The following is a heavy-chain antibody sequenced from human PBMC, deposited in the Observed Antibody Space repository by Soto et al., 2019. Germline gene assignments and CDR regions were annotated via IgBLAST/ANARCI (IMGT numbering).Heavy chain of an antibody. D-gene: IGHD2-8*01. Sequence: PSETLSLTCAVYGGPFSGYYWSWIRQPPGKGLEWIGEINHSGSTNYNPSLKSRVTISVDTSKNQFSLKLSSVTAADTAVYYCARGVPYCTNGVCLYYFDYWGQGTLVTVSS. J-gene: IGHJ4*02. CDR1: GGPFSGYY. CDR2: INHSGST. V-gene: IGHV4-34*01. CDR3: ARGVPYCTNGVCLYYFDY.